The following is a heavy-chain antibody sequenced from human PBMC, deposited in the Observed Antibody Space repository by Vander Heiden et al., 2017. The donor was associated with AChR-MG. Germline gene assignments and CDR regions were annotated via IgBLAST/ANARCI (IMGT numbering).Heavy chain of an antibody. Sequence: QVQLQESGPGLVKPSPTLSLPCTVSAGSISSGDYYWSWIRQPPGKGLEWIGYIYYSGSTDYNPALKSRVSISVDTSKNQCSLKLRSVTAADTAVYYCASDSSGYPQYFKHWGQGTLVTVSS. CDR2: IYYSGST. J-gene: IGHJ1*01. CDR1: AGSISSGDYY. D-gene: IGHD3-22*01. V-gene: IGHV4-30-4*01. CDR3: ASDSSGYPQYFKH.